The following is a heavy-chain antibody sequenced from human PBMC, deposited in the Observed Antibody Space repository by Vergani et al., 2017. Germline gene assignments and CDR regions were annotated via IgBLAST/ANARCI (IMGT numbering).Heavy chain of an antibody. D-gene: IGHD2-21*02. Sequence: EVHLVESGGGLVQPGRSLRLSCTTSGFTFGDYAMTWVRQAPGKGLEWVGFIRSKTYGRTIEYAASVKGRFTISRDDSKSIAYLQMNSLKTEDTAVYYCTLNDCGGDCYFSGYWGQGTLVTVSS. J-gene: IGHJ4*02. CDR1: GFTFGDYA. V-gene: IGHV3-49*04. CDR2: IRSKTYGRTI. CDR3: TLNDCGGDCYFSGY.